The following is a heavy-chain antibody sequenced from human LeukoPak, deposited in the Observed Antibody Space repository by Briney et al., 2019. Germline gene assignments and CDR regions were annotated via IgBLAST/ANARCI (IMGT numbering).Heavy chain of an antibody. CDR1: GFTFSSYA. CDR3: ARYSGSYYKGYY. D-gene: IGHD3-10*01. Sequence: PGGSLRLSCAASGFTFSSYAMSWVRQAPGKGLEWVSAISGSGDNTYYADSVKGRFTISRDNSKNTLYLQMNSLRAEDTAVYYCARYSGSYYKGYYWGQGTLVTVSS. CDR2: ISGSGDNT. J-gene: IGHJ4*02. V-gene: IGHV3-23*01.